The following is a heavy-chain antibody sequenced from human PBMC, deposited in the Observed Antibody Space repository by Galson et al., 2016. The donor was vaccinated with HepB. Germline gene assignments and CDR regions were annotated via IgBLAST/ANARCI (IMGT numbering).Heavy chain of an antibody. V-gene: IGHV3-74*01. CDR3: ARNLLVDWLSRADFDY. CDR1: GFTFTNYD. CDR2: INIDGNSI. D-gene: IGHD3-9*01. Sequence: SLRLSCAASGFTFTNYDIHWVRQAPGTGLVWVSRINIDGNSITYEDPVKGRFAISSDNAKNTVHLQMNSLRAEDTAVYYCARNLLVDWLSRADFDYWGQGTLVTVSS. J-gene: IGHJ4*02.